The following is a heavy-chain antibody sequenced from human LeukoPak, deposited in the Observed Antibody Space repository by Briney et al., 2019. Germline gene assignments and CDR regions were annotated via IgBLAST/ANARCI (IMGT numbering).Heavy chain of an antibody. CDR1: GGTFSSYA. CDR3: ARADGYYYYMDV. J-gene: IGHJ6*03. V-gene: IGHV1-69*13. CDR2: IIPIFGTA. D-gene: IGHD2-15*01. Sequence: GASVKVSCKASGGTFSSYAISWVRQAPGQGLEWMGGIIPIFGTADYAQKFQGRVTITADESTSTAYMELSSLRSEDTAVYYCARADGYYYYMDVWGKGTTVTISS.